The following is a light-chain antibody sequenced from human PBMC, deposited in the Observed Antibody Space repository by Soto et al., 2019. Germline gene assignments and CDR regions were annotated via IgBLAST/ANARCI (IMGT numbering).Light chain of an antibody. Sequence: QLVLTQPPSASGAPGQRVTISCSGSTSNIGSNSVNWYQQVPGTAPRLLIYGSNQRPSGVPDRFSASKSGTSASLVISGLQSEDEASYYCAAWDDNLLGMFGGGTQLTVL. V-gene: IGLV1-44*01. CDR1: TSNIGSNS. CDR2: GSN. CDR3: AAWDDNLLGM. J-gene: IGLJ3*02.